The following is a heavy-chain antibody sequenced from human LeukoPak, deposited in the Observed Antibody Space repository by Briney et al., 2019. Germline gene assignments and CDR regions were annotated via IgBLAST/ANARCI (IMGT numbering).Heavy chain of an antibody. CDR2: IYPGDSDT. J-gene: IGHJ4*02. CDR1: GYTFTSYW. Sequence: HGESLKISCKGSGYTFTSYWIGWVRQMSGKGLEWMGIIYPGDSDTRYSPSFQGQVTISADKSISTAYLQWSSLKASDTAMHYCVIDTNNFYGSGSFDYWGQGTLVTVSS. D-gene: IGHD3-10*01. CDR3: VIDTNNFYGSGSFDY. V-gene: IGHV5-51*01.